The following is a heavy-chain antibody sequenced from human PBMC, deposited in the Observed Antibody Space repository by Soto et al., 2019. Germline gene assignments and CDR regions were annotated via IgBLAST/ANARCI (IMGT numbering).Heavy chain of an antibody. CDR3: AKDHGGMDV. CDR1: GFTFSSYG. J-gene: IGHJ6*02. V-gene: IGHV3-30*18. Sequence: PGGSLRLSCAASGFTFSSYGMHWVRQAPGKGLEWVAVISYDGSNKYYADSVKGRFTISRDNSKNTLYLQMNSLRAEDTAVYYCAKDHGGMDVWGQGTTVTVSS. CDR2: ISYDGSNK.